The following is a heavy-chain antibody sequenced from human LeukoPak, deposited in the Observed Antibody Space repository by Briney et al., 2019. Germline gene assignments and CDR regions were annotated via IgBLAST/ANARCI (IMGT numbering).Heavy chain of an antibody. CDR3: AKSTRGSGSYSYYYYGMDV. CDR2: ISWNSGSI. V-gene: IGHV3-9*01. CDR1: GFTFDDYA. Sequence: GGSLRLSCAASGFTFDDYAMHWVRQAPGKGLEWVSGISWNSGSIGYADSVKGRFTISRDNAKNSLYLQMNSLRAEDTAVYYCAKSTRGSGSYSYYYYGMDVWGQGTTVTVSS. J-gene: IGHJ6*02. D-gene: IGHD3-10*01.